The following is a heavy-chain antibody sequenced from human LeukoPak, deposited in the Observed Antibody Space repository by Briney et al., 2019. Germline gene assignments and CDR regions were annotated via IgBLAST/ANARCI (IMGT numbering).Heavy chain of an antibody. Sequence: AGGSLRLSCAASGFTFSNYEMNWVRQAPGKGLEWVSHITSSARSISYADSVMGRFTISRDNVKNSLYLQMNSLRAEDTALYYCARVRGTWGDFDWWGQGTLVTVSS. J-gene: IGHJ4*02. CDR3: ARVRGTWGDFDW. CDR2: ITSSARSI. D-gene: IGHD7-27*01. CDR1: GFTFSNYE. V-gene: IGHV3-48*03.